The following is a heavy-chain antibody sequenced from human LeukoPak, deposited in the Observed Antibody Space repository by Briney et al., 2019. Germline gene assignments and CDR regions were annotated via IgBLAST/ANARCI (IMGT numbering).Heavy chain of an antibody. D-gene: IGHD3-16*01. Sequence: ASVKVSCKASGGTFSSYAINWVRQATGQGLEWMGWMNPNSGNTGYAQKFQGRVTMTRNTSISTAYMELSSLRSEDTAVYYCARDFDYVWGSSEYYFDYWGQGTLVTVSS. CDR3: ARDFDYVWGSSEYYFDY. J-gene: IGHJ4*02. CDR2: MNPNSGNT. CDR1: GGTFSSYA. V-gene: IGHV1-8*02.